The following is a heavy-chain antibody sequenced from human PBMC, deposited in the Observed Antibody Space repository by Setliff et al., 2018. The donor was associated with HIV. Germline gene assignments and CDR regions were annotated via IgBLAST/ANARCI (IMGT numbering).Heavy chain of an antibody. V-gene: IGHV4-39*01. D-gene: IGHD5-12*01. Sequence: SETLSLTCTVYGASISNSNSYWGWIRQPPGKGLEWIGSMSHSGSTLYNPSLKSRDTISVYTSKNHVSLRLSSVTAEDTGVYYCARHRDPPGTKWIYYYYYMDLWGGGTTVTVSS. J-gene: IGHJ6*03. CDR2: MSHSGST. CDR1: GASISNSNSY. CDR3: ARHRDPPGTKWIYYYYYMDL.